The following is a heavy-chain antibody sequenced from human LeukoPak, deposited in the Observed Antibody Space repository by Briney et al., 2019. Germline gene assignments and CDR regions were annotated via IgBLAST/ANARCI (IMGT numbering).Heavy chain of an antibody. D-gene: IGHD3-10*02. J-gene: IGHJ4*02. Sequence: GGSLRLSCAASGFTFSDYEINWVRQAPGQGLEWVSCISPSGSTTYYADSVKGRFTITRDNAKNSLFLQMNTLTVEDTAVYYCARGALHVFDYWGQGTPVTVSS. CDR1: GFTFSDYE. CDR2: ISPSGSTT. CDR3: ARGALHVFDY. V-gene: IGHV3-48*03.